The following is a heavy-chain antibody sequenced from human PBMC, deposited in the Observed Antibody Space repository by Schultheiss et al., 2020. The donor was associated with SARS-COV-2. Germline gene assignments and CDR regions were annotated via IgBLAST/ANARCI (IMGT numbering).Heavy chain of an antibody. CDR1: GFTFSSYS. J-gene: IGHJ6*02. CDR2: ISGSGGST. Sequence: GGSLRLSCAASGFTFSSYSMNWVRQAPGKGLEWVSAISGSGGSTYYADSVKGRFTISRDNSKNTLYLQMNSLRAEDTAVYYCATRNYYGSGSPYYYYYYGMDVWGQGTTVTVSS. CDR3: ATRNYYGSGSPYYYYYYGMDV. D-gene: IGHD3-10*01. V-gene: IGHV3-23*01.